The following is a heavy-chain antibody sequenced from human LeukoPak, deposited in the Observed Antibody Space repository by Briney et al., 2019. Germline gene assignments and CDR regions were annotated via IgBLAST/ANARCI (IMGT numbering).Heavy chain of an antibody. D-gene: IGHD3-9*01. CDR2: ISWDSGSQ. J-gene: IGHJ3*02. CDR3: IKDMGFDLLKDAFHI. CDR1: GFSLDDYV. V-gene: IGHV3-9*01. Sequence: PGRSLRLSCVGSGFSLDDYVMHWVRQVPGKGREWVSSISWDSGSQAYADSVKGRFTISRDNAKNSLFLQMNSLRPEDTAFYYCIKDMGFDLLKDAFHIWGQGTLVTVSS.